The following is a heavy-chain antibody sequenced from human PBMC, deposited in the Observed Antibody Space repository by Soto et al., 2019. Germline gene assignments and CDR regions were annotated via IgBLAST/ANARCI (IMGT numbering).Heavy chain of an antibody. Sequence: PGESLKISCKGSGYSFTSYWISWVRQMPGKGLEWMGRIDPSDSYTNYSPSFQGHVTISADKSISTAYLQWSSLKASDTAMYHCASHVYGAKKGLFDYWGQGTLVTVSS. CDR1: GYSFTSYW. CDR3: ASHVYGAKKGLFDY. J-gene: IGHJ4*02. V-gene: IGHV5-10-1*01. D-gene: IGHD4-17*01. CDR2: IDPSDSYT.